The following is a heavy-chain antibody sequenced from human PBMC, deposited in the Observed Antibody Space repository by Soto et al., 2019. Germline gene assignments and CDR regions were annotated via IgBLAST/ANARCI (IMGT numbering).Heavy chain of an antibody. CDR1: GGSISSGGYY. J-gene: IGHJ4*02. D-gene: IGHD3-10*01. V-gene: IGHV4-31*03. CDR2: IYYSGST. CDR3: ARAPDPLYGSGPFDY. Sequence: SETLSLTYTVSGGSISSGGYYWSWIRQHPGKGLEWIGYIYYSGSTYYNPSLKSRVTISVDTSKNQFSLKLSSVTAADTAVYYCARAPDPLYGSGPFDYWGQGTLVTVSS.